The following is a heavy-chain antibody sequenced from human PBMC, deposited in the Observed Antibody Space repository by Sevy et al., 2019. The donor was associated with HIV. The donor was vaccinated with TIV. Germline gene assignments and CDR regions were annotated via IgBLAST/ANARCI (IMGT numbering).Heavy chain of an antibody. CDR2: IYSDGST. CDR3: ARGKSGYGYGLDY. V-gene: IGHV3-66*01. D-gene: IGHD5-18*01. Sequence: AGGSLRLSCAASGFPVSSNYMSWVRQAPGKGLEWVSVIYSDGSTYHADSVKGRFTISRDNSKNTLYLQMNSLRVEDTAVYYCARGKSGYGYGLDYWGQGTLVTVSS. J-gene: IGHJ4*02. CDR1: GFPVSSNY.